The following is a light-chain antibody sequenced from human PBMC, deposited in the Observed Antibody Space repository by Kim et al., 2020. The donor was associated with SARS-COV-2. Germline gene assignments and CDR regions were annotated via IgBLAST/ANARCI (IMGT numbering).Light chain of an antibody. CDR3: QRRSNWPLT. V-gene: IGKV3-11*01. CDR2: DAS. J-gene: IGKJ4*01. CDR1: QSVSSY. Sequence: EIVLTQSPATLSLSPGERATLSCRASQSVSSYLAWYQQKPGQAPRLLIYDASNRATGIPARFSGSGSGTDFTLTISSLEPEDFAVYYCQRRSNWPLTFGGGSKVYIK.